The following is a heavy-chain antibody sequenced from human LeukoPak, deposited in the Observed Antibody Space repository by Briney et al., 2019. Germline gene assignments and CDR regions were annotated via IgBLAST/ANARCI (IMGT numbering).Heavy chain of an antibody. J-gene: IGHJ5*02. CDR3: ARFTSFKFSGPPP. CDR2: INHSGST. CDR1: GGSFSGYY. V-gene: IGHV4-34*01. Sequence: SETLSLTCAVYGGSFSGYYWSWIRQPPGKGLEWIGEINHSGSTNYNPSLKSRVTISVDTSKFQFSLKLSSVTAADTAVYYCARFTSFKFSGPPPWGQGTLVTVSS. D-gene: IGHD3-3*01.